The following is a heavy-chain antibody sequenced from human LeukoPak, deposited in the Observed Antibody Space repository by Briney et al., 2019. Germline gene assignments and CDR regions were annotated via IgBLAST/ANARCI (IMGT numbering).Heavy chain of an antibody. J-gene: IGHJ4*02. Sequence: GGSLRLSCAASGFIFSSYGMHWVRQAPGKGLEWVAFIQSDGTNKYYTDSVKGRFTVSRDNSKNTLYLQMDSLRPGDTAVYYCAKDASSVWYFSYFDFWGQGTLVTVSS. D-gene: IGHD6-19*01. CDR3: AKDASSVWYFSYFDF. V-gene: IGHV3-30*02. CDR2: IQSDGTNK. CDR1: GFIFSSYG.